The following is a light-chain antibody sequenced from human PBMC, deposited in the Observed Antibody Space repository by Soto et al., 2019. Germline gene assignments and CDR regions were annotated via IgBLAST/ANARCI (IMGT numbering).Light chain of an antibody. CDR1: DRDVRAYNY. Sequence: SALTQPASLSGLPGQSITISCAGNDRDVRAYNYVSWYQQHPGKAPKLMIYDVSNRPSGVSNRFSGSKSGNTASLTISGLQAEDEADYYCSSYTSSSTLNVFGTGTKVTVL. CDR3: SSYTSSSTLNV. J-gene: IGLJ1*01. V-gene: IGLV2-14*01. CDR2: DVS.